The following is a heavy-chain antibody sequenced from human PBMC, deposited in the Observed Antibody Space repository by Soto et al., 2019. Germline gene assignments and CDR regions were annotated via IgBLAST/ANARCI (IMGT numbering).Heavy chain of an antibody. V-gene: IGHV1-2*02. CDR1: GCNFIDFY. Sequence: ASVKVSGKASGCNFIDFYVHWVRQAPGQGLEWMGWVNPKSGGTFYAQRFQGRVTMSRDTSINTAYMELSGLRSDDTAVYYCARDPMGREDPHSYGMDVWGQATTVTVSS. J-gene: IGHJ6*02. CDR3: ARDPMGREDPHSYGMDV. D-gene: IGHD1-26*01. CDR2: VNPKSGGT.